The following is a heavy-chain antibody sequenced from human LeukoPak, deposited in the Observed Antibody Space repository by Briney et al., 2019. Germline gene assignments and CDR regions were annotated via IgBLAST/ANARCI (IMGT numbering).Heavy chain of an antibody. D-gene: IGHD1-26*01. Sequence: SETLSLTCTVSGGSISSYYWSWIRQPPGKGLEWIGYIYYSGSTNYNPSLKSRVTISVDTSKNQFSLKLSSVTAADTAVYYCARVGWELRKAFDIWGQGTMVTVSS. CDR1: GGSISSYY. J-gene: IGHJ3*02. CDR2: IYYSGST. CDR3: ARVGWELRKAFDI. V-gene: IGHV4-59*01.